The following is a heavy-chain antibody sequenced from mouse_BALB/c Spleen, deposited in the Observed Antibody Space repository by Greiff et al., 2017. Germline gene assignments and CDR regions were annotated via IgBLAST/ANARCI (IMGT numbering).Heavy chain of an antibody. J-gene: IGHJ4*01. D-gene: IGHD1-2*01. CDR1: GYSFTGYY. CDR3: AVHYYGYDYAMDY. V-gene: IGHV1S34*01. CDR2: ISCYNGAT. Sequence: LVKTGASVKISCKASGYSFTGYYMHWVKQSHGKSLEWIGYISCYNGATSYNQKFKGKATFTVDTSSSTAYMQFNSLTSEDSAVYYCAVHYYGYDYAMDYWGQGTSVTVSS.